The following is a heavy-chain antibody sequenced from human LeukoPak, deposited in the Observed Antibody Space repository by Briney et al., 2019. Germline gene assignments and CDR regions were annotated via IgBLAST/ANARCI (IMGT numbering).Heavy chain of an antibody. CDR2: IIPIFGTP. D-gene: IGHD2-2*01. J-gene: IGHJ1*01. V-gene: IGHV1-69*01. Sequence: SVKVSCKASGGTFSSYTINWVRQAPGQGLEWMGGIIPIFGTPKYAQKFQGRVTITADESTSTAYMELSSLRSEDTAVYYCGSAAIDREYFQHWGQGTLVTVSS. CDR1: GGTFSSYT. CDR3: GSAAIDREYFQH.